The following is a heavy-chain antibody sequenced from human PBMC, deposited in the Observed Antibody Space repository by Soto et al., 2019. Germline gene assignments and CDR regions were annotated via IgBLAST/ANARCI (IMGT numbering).Heavy chain of an antibody. J-gene: IGHJ4*02. V-gene: IGHV4-34*01. CDR3: ARHYIFNGYYKFDY. CDR1: GASFSDSY. Sequence: PSETLSLTCAVYGASFSDSYWNWIRQPPGKGLEWIGEINHSGSTIYNTSLESRVTISVDTSKNQFSLKLSSVTAADTAVYYCARHYIFNGYYKFDYWGQGTRVPVSS. CDR2: INHSGST. D-gene: IGHD3-9*01.